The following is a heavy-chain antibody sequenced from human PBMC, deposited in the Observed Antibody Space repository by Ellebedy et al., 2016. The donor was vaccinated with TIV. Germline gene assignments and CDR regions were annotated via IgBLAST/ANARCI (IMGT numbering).Heavy chain of an antibody. CDR1: GFTFSSYG. CDR2: IRYDGSNE. V-gene: IGHV3-30*02. D-gene: IGHD2-2*03. J-gene: IGHJ6*02. CDR3: AKWIWREGMDA. Sequence: GESLKISCAASGFTFSSYGMNWVRQAPGKGLEWVAFIRYDGSNEHYADSVKGRVTISRDNSKNTVFLEMSSLRAEDTAVYYCAKWIWREGMDAWGQGTTVTVSS.